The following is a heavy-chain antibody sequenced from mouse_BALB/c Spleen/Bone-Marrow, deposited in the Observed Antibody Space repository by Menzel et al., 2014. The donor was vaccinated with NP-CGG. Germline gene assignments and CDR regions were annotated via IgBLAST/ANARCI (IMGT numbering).Heavy chain of an antibody. J-gene: IGHJ4*01. D-gene: IGHD2-10*02. CDR1: GYTFTSYV. V-gene: IGHV1-14*01. CDR3: ARGGYGNVYYAMDY. CDR2: INPYNDGT. Sequence: EVQLQQSGPELVKPRASVKMSCKASGYTFTSYVMHWVKQKPGQGLEWIGYINPYNDGTKYNEKFKGKATLTSDKSSSTAYMELSSLTSEDSAVYYCARGGYGNVYYAMDYWGQGTSVTVSS.